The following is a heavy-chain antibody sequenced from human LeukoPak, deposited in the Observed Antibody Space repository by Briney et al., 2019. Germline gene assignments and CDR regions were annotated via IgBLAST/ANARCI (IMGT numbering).Heavy chain of an antibody. V-gene: IGHV4-59*08. D-gene: IGHD3-9*01. CDR2: IYYSGST. CDR3: ASYDILTGHDY. CDR1: GGSISSYY. Sequence: SETLSLTRTVSGGSISSYYWSWIRQPPGKGLEWIGYIYYSGSTNYNPSLKSRVTISVDTSKNQFSLKLSSVTAADTAVYYCASYDILTGHDYWGQGTLVTVSS. J-gene: IGHJ4*02.